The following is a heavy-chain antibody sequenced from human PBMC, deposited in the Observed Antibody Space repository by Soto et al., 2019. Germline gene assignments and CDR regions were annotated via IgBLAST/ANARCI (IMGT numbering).Heavy chain of an antibody. CDR1: GYSFTSLD. Sequence: QVQLVQSGAEVREPGASVKVSCKASGYSFTSLDINWVRQTTGQGLEWMGWMQPSSGRTGYAQKFQGRVTMTRDTSRNTAYMELSSLRSDDAAFYYCARGVTAGVDYWGQGTLVTVSS. CDR2: MQPSSGRT. J-gene: IGHJ4*02. CDR3: ARGVTAGVDY. D-gene: IGHD1-26*01. V-gene: IGHV1-8*01.